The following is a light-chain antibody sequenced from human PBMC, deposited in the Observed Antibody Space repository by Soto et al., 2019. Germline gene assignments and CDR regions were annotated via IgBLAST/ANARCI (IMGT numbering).Light chain of an antibody. CDR2: EAS. CDR3: SSRTTSTTVV. V-gene: IGLV2-14*03. CDR1: SSDVGAYKF. J-gene: IGLJ2*01. Sequence: QSALTQPASVSGSPGQSLTISCTGSSSDVGAYKFVSWFQQHPGKAPKLIIYEASYRPSGVSNRFSGSKSGSTASLSISGLRAEDEADYYCSSRTTSTTVVFGGGPKVPVL.